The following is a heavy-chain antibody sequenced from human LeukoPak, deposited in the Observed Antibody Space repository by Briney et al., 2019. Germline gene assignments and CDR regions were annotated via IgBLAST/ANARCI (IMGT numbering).Heavy chain of an antibody. D-gene: IGHD2-2*01. CDR2: INHSGIT. V-gene: IGHV4-34*01. CDR3: ARKVLDYQLLQWYFDL. Sequence: SETLSLTCAVYGGSFSSYYWGWIRRPPGKGPEWIGDINHSGITNYNPSLKSRVTISIDTSKNQFSLKVTSVTAADTAVYYCARKVLDYQLLQWYFDLWGRGTLVTVSS. J-gene: IGHJ2*01. CDR1: GGSFSSYY.